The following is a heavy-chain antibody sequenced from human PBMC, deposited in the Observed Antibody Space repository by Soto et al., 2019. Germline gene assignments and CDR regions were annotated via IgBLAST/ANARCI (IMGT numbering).Heavy chain of an antibody. V-gene: IGHV3-23*01. J-gene: IGHJ3*01. CDR3: AKDIDYDSSAFDL. D-gene: IGHD5-12*01. CDR2: ISGTGGAV. CDR1: GFTFSSYA. Sequence: GGSLRLSCAASGFTFSSYAMSWVRQAPGKGLEWVSAISGTGGAVYYAASVKGRFTISRDNSKNTLHLQMSSLRAEDTAVYYCAKDIDYDSSAFDLWGPGTMVTVSS.